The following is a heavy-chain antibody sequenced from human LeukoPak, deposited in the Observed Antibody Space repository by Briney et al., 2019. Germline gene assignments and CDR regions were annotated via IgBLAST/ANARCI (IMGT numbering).Heavy chain of an antibody. D-gene: IGHD2-21*02. CDR2: IKQDGSEK. V-gene: IGHV3-7*01. CDR3: ASVVVVTDLMRLDAFDI. CDR1: GFTFSSYW. J-gene: IGHJ3*02. Sequence: GGSLRLSCAASGFTFSSYWMSWVRQAPGKGLEWVANIKQDGSEKYYVDSVKGRFTISRDNAKNSLYLQMNSLRAEDTAVYYCASVVVVTDLMRLDAFDIWGQGTMVTVSS.